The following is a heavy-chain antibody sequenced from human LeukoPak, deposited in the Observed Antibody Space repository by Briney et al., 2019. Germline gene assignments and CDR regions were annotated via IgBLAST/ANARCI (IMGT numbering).Heavy chain of an antibody. CDR1: GGSFSGYY. J-gene: IGHJ4*02. V-gene: IGHV4-34*01. CDR2: INHSGST. Sequence: SETLSLTCAVYGGSFSGYYWSWICQPPGKGLEWIGEINHSGSTNYNPSLKSRVTISVDTSKNQFSLKLSSVTAADTAVYYCARGRKLGWLLMIASLWGQGTLVTVSS. D-gene: IGHD3-22*01. CDR3: ARGRKLGWLLMIASL.